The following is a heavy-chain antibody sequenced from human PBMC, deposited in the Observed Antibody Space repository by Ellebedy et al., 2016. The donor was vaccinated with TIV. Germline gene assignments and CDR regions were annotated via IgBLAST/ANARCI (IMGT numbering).Heavy chain of an antibody. V-gene: IGHV1-69*13. CDR3: ARWSDSGYDPLFDY. D-gene: IGHD5-12*01. CDR2: IIPIFGTA. J-gene: IGHJ4*02. CDR1: GYTFTGYY. Sequence: AASVKVSCKASGYTFTGYYMHWVRQAPGQGLEWMGGIIPIFGTANYAQKFQGRVTITADESTSTAYMELSSLRSEDTAVYYCARWSDSGYDPLFDYWGQGTLVTVSS.